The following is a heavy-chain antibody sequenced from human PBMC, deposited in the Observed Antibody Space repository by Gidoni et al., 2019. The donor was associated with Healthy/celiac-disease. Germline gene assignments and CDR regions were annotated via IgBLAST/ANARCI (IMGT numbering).Heavy chain of an antibody. Sequence: QVTLKESGPVLVKPTETLTLTCTVSGLSLSNARMGVSWIRQPPGQALEWLAHIFSNDEKSYSTSLKSRLTISKDTHKSQVVLTMTNMDPVDTATYYCARLPGIAAAGSRFVFDYWGQGTLVTVSS. CDR3: ARLPGIAAAGSRFVFDY. J-gene: IGHJ4*02. CDR2: IFSNDEK. V-gene: IGHV2-26*01. D-gene: IGHD6-13*01. CDR1: GLSLSNARMG.